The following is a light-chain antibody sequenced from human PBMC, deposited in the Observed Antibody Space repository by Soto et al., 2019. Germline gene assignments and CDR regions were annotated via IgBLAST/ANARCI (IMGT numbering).Light chain of an antibody. Sequence: IVLTQSPGTLSLSPGKRATLSCSASQSISSSYLAWYQQRPGQAPRCIIYGASSRATGIPDRFSGSGSGTECTLTISRLEPEDVAVYYCQQYGSSSWTLGQGTKVDIK. CDR2: GAS. J-gene: IGKJ1*01. CDR3: QQYGSSSWT. CDR1: QSISSSY. V-gene: IGKV3-20*01.